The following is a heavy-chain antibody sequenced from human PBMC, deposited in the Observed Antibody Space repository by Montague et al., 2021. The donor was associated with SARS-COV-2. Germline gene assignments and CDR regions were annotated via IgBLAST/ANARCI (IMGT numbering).Heavy chain of an antibody. V-gene: IGHV4-59*01. D-gene: IGHD3-10*01. J-gene: IGHJ4*02. CDR2: IYYSGST. CDR3: ARADMVRGVTV. Sequence: SETLSLTCTVSGGSISSYYWSWIRQPPGKGLEWIGYIYYSGSTNYNPSPKSRVTISVDTSKNQFSLKLSSVTAADTAVYYCARADMVRGVTVWGQGTLVTVSS. CDR1: GGSISSYY.